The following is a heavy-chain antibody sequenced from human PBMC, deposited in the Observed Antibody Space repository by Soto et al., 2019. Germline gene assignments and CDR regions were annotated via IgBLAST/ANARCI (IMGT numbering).Heavy chain of an antibody. V-gene: IGHV3-30-3*01. D-gene: IGHD1-26*01. J-gene: IGHJ4*02. CDR3: ARWEQPLFDY. CDR1: GFNVRAYT. CDR2: ISSDGNHK. Sequence: QVKLVESGGGVVQPGRSLRLSCAASGFNVRAYTMHWVRQAQGKGLEWVAVISSDGNHKYYTDSVKGRFTISRDTSTNTLYLQMNSLRAEDTAVYYCARWEQPLFDYWGQGTLVTVSS.